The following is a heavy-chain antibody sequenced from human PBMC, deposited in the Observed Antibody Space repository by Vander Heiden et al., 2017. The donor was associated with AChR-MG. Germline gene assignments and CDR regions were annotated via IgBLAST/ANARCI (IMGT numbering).Heavy chain of an antibody. J-gene: IGHJ4*02. CDR2: INHSGST. CDR1: GGSFSGYY. V-gene: IGHV4-34*01. CDR3: ARGGLGLTGYLSVNRPFDY. D-gene: IGHD3-9*01. Sequence: QVQLQQWGAGLLKPSETLSLTCAVYGGSFSGYYWSWIRQPPGKGLEWIGEINHSGSTNYNPSLKSRVTISVDTSKNQFSLKLSSVTAADTAVYYCARGGLGLTGYLSVNRPFDYWGQGTLVTVSS.